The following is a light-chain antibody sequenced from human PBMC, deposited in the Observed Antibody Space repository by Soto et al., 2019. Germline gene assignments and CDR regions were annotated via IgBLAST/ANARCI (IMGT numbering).Light chain of an antibody. CDR1: SRDVGGYSY. CDR2: DVN. V-gene: IGLV2-14*03. Sequence: QSALTQPASVSGSPGQSITISCTGTSRDVGGYSYVSWYQQHPGKAPKLMIYDVNNRPPGVSDRFSGSKSGNTASLTISGLQAEDESDYYCSSFTSYSTLVFGGGTKLTVL. CDR3: SSFTSYSTLV. J-gene: IGLJ2*01.